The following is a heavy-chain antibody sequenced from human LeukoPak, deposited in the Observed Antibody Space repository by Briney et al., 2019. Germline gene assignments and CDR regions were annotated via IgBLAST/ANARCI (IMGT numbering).Heavy chain of an antibody. CDR2: ISGSGGST. V-gene: IGHV3-23*01. CDR3: ANVDTAMAYFDY. J-gene: IGHJ4*02. D-gene: IGHD5-18*01. Sequence: GGSLRLSCAASGFTFSSYAMSWVRQAPGKGLEWVSAISGSGGSTYYADSVKGRLTISRDNSKNTLYLQMNSLRAEDTAVYYCANVDTAMAYFDYWGQGTLVTVSS. CDR1: GFTFSSYA.